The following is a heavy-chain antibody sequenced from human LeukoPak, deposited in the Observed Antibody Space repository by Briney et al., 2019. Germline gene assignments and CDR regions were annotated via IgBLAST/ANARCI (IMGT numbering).Heavy chain of an antibody. J-gene: IGHJ4*02. V-gene: IGHV3-64*02. CDR2: ISTNGGST. Sequence: GGSLRLSCAASGFTFSSYAMHWVRQAPGKGLEYVSAISTNGGSTYYADSVKGRFIISRDNSKNTLYLQMGSLRAEDVAVYYCARDTNYGAYDVWGQGTLVTVSS. D-gene: IGHD4-17*01. CDR1: GFTFSSYA. CDR3: ARDTNYGAYDV.